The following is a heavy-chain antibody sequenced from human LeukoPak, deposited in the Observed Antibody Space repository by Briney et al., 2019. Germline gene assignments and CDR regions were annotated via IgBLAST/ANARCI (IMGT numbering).Heavy chain of an antibody. Sequence: PSETLSLTCNVSGASISGHYWSWIRHPAGKSLEWIGRIHTSGSPIYNPSLSSRVTMSVDTSKGQFSLTMNSLTAADTAIYYCARQRLDGDILGFDWWGQGTVVTVSS. CDR3: ARQRLDGDILGFDW. V-gene: IGHV4-4*07. CDR2: IHTSGSP. CDR1: GASISGHY. J-gene: IGHJ4*02. D-gene: IGHD2-21*01.